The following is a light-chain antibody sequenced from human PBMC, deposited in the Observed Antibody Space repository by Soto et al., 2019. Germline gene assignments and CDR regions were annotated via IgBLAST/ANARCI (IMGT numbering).Light chain of an antibody. Sequence: QSVLTQPPSVYGAPGQRVNISCTGSYSNIGAGYEVHWYQQIPGTAPKLLISGHNNRPSGVPDRFFGSKSGTSASLTIIGLQAEDEADYYCQSYDSSLSGSGVFGGGTKLTVL. CDR1: YSNIGAGYE. J-gene: IGLJ3*02. CDR3: QSYDSSLSGSGV. V-gene: IGLV1-40*01. CDR2: GHN.